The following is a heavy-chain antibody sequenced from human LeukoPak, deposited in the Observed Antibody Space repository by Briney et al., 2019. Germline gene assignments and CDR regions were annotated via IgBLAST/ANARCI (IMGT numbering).Heavy chain of an antibody. D-gene: IGHD4-17*01. CDR2: INHSGST. Sequence: PSETLSLTCAAYGGSFSGYYWSWIRQPPGKGLEWIGEINHSGSTNYNPSLKSRVTISVDTSKNQFSLKLSSVTAADTAVYYCASTTVTTFKVDYWGQGTLVTVSS. V-gene: IGHV4-34*01. CDR3: ASTTVTTFKVDY. CDR1: GGSFSGYY. J-gene: IGHJ4*02.